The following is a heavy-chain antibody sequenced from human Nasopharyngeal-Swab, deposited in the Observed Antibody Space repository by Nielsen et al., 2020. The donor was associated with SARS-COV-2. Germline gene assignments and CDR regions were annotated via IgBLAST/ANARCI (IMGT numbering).Heavy chain of an antibody. V-gene: IGHV4-38-2*02. J-gene: IGHJ4*02. CDR1: GYSISSGYY. Sequence: SKTLSLTCTVSGYSISSGYYWGWIRQPPGKGLEWIGSIYHSGSTYYNPSLKSRVTISVDTSKNQFSLKLSSVTAADTAVYYCAREGSVVPAAVDYWGQGTLVTVSS. CDR3: AREGSVVPAAVDY. CDR2: IYHSGST. D-gene: IGHD2-2*01.